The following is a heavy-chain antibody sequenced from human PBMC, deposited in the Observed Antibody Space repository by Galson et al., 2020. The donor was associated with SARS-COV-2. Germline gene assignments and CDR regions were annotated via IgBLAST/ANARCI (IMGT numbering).Heavy chain of an antibody. J-gene: IGHJ4*02. Sequence: GESLKISCKGSGYSFTSYWIGWVRQMPGKGLEWMGIIYPGDSDTRYSPSFQGQVTISADKSISTAYLQWSSLKASDTAMYYWASPGGYNWSGGGGGGFGYWGQGTLVTVSS. CDR3: ASPGGYNWSGGGGGGFGY. D-gene: IGHD1-1*01. CDR1: GYSFTSYW. CDR2: IYPGDSDT. V-gene: IGHV5-51*01.